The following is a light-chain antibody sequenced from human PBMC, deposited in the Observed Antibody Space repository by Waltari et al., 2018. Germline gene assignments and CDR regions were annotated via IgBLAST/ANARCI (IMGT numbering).Light chain of an antibody. CDR2: EAS. V-gene: IGLV2-23*01. J-gene: IGLJ2*01. CDR3: SSYAGNCNLVV. Sequence: QCALTQPASVSGSPGQSITISCTGTSSDVGSYTLVSWYQQHPGKAPKLMIYEASKPPSGVSNRFSGSKSGNTASLTISGLQAEDEADYYCSSYAGNCNLVVFGGGTKLTVL. CDR1: SSDVGSYTL.